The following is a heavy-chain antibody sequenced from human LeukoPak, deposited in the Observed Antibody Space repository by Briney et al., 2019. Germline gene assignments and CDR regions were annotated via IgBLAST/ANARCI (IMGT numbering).Heavy chain of an antibody. J-gene: IGHJ4*02. Sequence: GGSLRLSCAASGFTFSSYSVNWVRQAPGKGLEWVSSISSSSSYIYYADSVKGRFTISRDNAKNSLYLQMNSLRAEDTAVYYCARDYSSSWYMDYWGQGTLVTVSS. D-gene: IGHD6-13*01. CDR2: ISSSSSYI. CDR1: GFTFSSYS. CDR3: ARDYSSSWYMDY. V-gene: IGHV3-21*01.